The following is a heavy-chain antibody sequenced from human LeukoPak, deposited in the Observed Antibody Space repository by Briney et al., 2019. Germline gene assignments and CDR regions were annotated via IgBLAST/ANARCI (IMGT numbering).Heavy chain of an antibody. CDR2: ISNTGSSI. D-gene: IGHD2-15*01. J-gene: IGHJ6*03. CDR1: GFTFSDYY. CDR3: ARVLRYCSGGNCYSGGLGYMDV. Sequence: TPGGSLRLSCAASGFTFSDYYMSWIRQAPGRGLEWVSKISNTGSSIYYADSVKGRFTISRDNAKNSLFLQMNSLRAEDTAVYYCARVLRYCSGGNCYSGGLGYMDVWGKGTTVTISS. V-gene: IGHV3-11*01.